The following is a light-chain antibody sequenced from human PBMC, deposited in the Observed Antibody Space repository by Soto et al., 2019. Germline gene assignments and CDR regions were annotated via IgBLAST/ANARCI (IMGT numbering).Light chain of an antibody. J-gene: IGKJ1*01. CDR3: QHYSSYSEA. CDR2: KAS. Sequence: EVPRYPSTLSESVVDGVTIPFRASQTISSWLAWYQQKPGKAPKLLIYKASTLKSGVPSRFSGSGSGTEFTLTISSLQPDDFATYYCQHYSSYSEAFGQGTKVDI. V-gene: IGKV1-5*03. CDR1: QTISSW.